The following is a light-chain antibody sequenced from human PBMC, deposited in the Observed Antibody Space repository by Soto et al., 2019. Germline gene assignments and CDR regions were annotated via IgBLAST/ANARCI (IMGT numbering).Light chain of an antibody. V-gene: IGKV1-9*01. Sequence: DIQLTQSPSFLSASVGDRVTITCRASQGISTFLAWYQQKPGKAPQLLIYSTSNLHSGVPSRFSGSGSGTEFTLTVSSLQPEDFATYHCQQHNSYPYTFGQGTNLEIK. CDR2: STS. CDR3: QQHNSYPYT. CDR1: QGISTF. J-gene: IGKJ2*01.